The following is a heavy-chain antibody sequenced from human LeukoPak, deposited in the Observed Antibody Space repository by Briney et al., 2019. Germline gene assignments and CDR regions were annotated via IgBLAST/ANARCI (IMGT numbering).Heavy chain of an antibody. J-gene: IGHJ4*02. CDR3: AKGPHHDPLYYFDY. CDR2: ISGSGGST. V-gene: IGHV3-23*01. Sequence: GGSLRLSCAASGFTFSSYAMSWVRQAPEKGLEWVSAISGSGGSTYYADSVKGRFTISRDNSKNTLYLQMNSLRAEDTAIYYCAKGPHHDPLYYFDYWGQGTLVTVSS. D-gene: IGHD2-2*02. CDR1: GFTFSSYA.